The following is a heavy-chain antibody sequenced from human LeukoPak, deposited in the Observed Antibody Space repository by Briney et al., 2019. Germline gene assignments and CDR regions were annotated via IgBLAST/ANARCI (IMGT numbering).Heavy chain of an antibody. CDR2: ISDTGNT. D-gene: IGHD1-26*01. CDR1: GFTLSSYA. Sequence: GGSLRLSCAASGFTLSSYAMSWVRQAPGKGLEWVSAISDTGNTYHADSVKGRFTISRDNSKNTLYLQMNSLRAEDTAVYYCAKDLTDWYSGSRALDYWGQGTLVTVSS. CDR3: AKDLTDWYSGSRALDY. J-gene: IGHJ4*02. V-gene: IGHV3-23*01.